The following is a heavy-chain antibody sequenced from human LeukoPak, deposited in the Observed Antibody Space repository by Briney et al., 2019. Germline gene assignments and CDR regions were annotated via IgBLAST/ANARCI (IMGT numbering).Heavy chain of an antibody. CDR1: GFMFSHYA. CDR2: INNAYSA. J-gene: IGHJ4*02. Sequence: GGSLRLSCAASGFMFSHYAMTWVRQAPGKGLEWVSTINNAYSAYYSDSVEGRFTISRDDSRNTLYLQMSSLRAEDTAVYYCAKPIDSNRYYSFVNWGQGTQVTVSS. D-gene: IGHD3-22*01. CDR3: AKPIDSNRYYSFVN. V-gene: IGHV3-23*01.